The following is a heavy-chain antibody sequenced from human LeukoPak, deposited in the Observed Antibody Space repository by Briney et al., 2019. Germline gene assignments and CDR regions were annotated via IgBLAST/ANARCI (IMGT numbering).Heavy chain of an antibody. CDR3: ARAVHSSGYYPMYYFDY. CDR2: INHSGST. Sequence: PSETLSLTCAVYGGSFSGYYWSWIRQPPGKGLEWIGEINHSGSTNYNPSLKSRVTISVDTSKNQFSLKLSSVTAADTAVYYCARAVHSSGYYPMYYFDYWGQGTLVTVSS. V-gene: IGHV4-34*01. CDR1: GGSFSGYY. D-gene: IGHD3-22*01. J-gene: IGHJ4*02.